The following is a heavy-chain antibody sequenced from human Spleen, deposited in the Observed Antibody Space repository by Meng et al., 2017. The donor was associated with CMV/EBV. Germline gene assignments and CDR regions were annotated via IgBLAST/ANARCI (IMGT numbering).Heavy chain of an antibody. CDR1: GFTFSSYA. CDR2: ISIDGTNT. J-gene: IGHJ4*02. V-gene: IGHV3-30*04. Sequence: GESLNISCAASGFTFSSYAMHWVRQAPGKGLEWVAVISIDGTNTYHADSVKGRFTISRDNSKDTLYLEMNSLRADDSAVYYCARDGGRLLRSLELLLSPFHYWGQGTLVTVSS. D-gene: IGHD3-3*01. CDR3: ARDGGRLLRSLELLLSPFHY.